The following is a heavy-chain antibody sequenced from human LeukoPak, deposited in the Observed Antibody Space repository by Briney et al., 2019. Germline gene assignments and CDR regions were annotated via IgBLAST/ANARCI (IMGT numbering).Heavy chain of an antibody. D-gene: IGHD6-13*01. V-gene: IGHV4-34*01. CDR3: ARGPRWGSSWYVSNYYYGTDV. CDR1: GGSFSGYY. CDR2: INHSGST. Sequence: SETLSLTCAVYGGSFSGYYWSWIRQPPGKGLEWIGEINHSGSTNYNPSLKSRVTISVDTSKNQFSLKLSSVTAADTAVYYCARGPRWGSSWYVSNYYYGTDVWGQGTTVTVSS. J-gene: IGHJ6*02.